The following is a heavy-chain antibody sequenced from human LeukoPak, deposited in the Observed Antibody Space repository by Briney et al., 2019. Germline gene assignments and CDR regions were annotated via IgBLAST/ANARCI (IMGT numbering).Heavy chain of an antibody. CDR1: GGSISSSNW. CDR2: IYHSGST. CDR3: ARVHYDILTGTDNFDY. J-gene: IGHJ4*02. V-gene: IGHV4-4*02. Sequence: SGTLSLTCAVSGGSISSSNWWSWVRQPPGKGLEWIGEIYHSGSTNYNPSLKSRVTISVDKSKNQFSLKLSSVTAADTAVYYCARVHYDILTGTDNFDYWGQGTLVTVSS. D-gene: IGHD3-9*01.